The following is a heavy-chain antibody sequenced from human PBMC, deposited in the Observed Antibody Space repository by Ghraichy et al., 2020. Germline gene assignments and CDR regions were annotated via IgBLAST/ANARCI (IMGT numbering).Heavy chain of an antibody. CDR3: LRGMNFFDY. J-gene: IGHJ4*02. Sequence: GGSLRLSCEASGFTFNWNGMHWVRQAPGKGLEWVAVIWFDGTNKYYADSVKGRFTISRDNSKNTVYLQMDSLRAEDTAVYFCLRGMNFFDYWGQGTLVTVSS. V-gene: IGHV3-33*01. CDR2: IWFDGTNK. CDR1: GFTFNWNG.